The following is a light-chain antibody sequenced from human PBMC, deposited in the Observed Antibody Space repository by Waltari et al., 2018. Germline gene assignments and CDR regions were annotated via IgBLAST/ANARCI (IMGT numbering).Light chain of an antibody. CDR3: MQALQTWA. V-gene: IGKV2-28*01. CDR2: LGS. CDR1: QSLLHSNGYNY. J-gene: IGKJ1*01. Sequence: DNVVTQSPLSLPVTPGEPATISCRSSQSLLHSNGYNYLEWYVQRPGQSPQLLIYLGSTRAPGVPDRFSGSGSGTDFTLKISRVEAEDVGVYYCMQALQTWAFCQGTKVEIK.